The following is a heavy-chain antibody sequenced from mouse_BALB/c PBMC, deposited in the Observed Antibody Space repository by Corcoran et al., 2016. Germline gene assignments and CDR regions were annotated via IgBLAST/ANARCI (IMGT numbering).Heavy chain of an antibody. CDR3: SRSLLGTFAY. CDR2: INTETGEP. D-gene: IGHD2-1*01. Sequence: QIQLDQSGPELNKPGATVKFSCKAYGYTFTDYCMHLVNEAPGKGLKWMGWINTETGEPTYADDFKGRFAFSLATSASTAYLQINNLKNEDTATDFCSRSLLGTFAYWGQGPTLPVSS. CDR1: GYTFTDYC. V-gene: IGHV9-2-1*01. J-gene: IGHJ2*01.